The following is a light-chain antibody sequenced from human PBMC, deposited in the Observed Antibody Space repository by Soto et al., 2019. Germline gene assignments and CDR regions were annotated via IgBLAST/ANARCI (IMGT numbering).Light chain of an antibody. CDR2: GAS. J-gene: IGKJ1*01. CDR3: QQYGNSPRT. V-gene: IGKV3-20*01. CDR1: QSITSSIY. Sequence: EIVLTQSPATLSLSPGERATLSCRASQSITSSIYLAWYQQKPGQAPPLLIYGASSRATGIPDRFSGSGSGTDFSLTISRLEPEDFAVYYCQQYGNSPRTFGQGTKVDIK.